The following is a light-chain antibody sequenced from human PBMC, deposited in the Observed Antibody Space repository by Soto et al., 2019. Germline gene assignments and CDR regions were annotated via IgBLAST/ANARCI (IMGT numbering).Light chain of an antibody. CDR2: GAS. V-gene: IGKV3-15*01. J-gene: IGKJ4*01. Sequence: EIVMTQSPATLSVSPGERATLSCRASQSVSSNLAWYQQKPGQAPRLLIYGASTRATGIPARFSGSGSGTEFTLTLSSLQSEDFAVYYCQQYNNWPPPLTFRGGTKVEIK. CDR1: QSVSSN. CDR3: QQYNNWPPPLT.